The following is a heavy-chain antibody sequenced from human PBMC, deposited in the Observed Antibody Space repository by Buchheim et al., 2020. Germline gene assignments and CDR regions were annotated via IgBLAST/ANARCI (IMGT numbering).Heavy chain of an antibody. D-gene: IGHD3-22*01. CDR1: GGSIVGSSYF. CDR3: ARQGEQFDSSAYSH. V-gene: IGHV4-39*02. J-gene: IGHJ4*02. CDR2: IYYRGTR. Sequence: QMQLQESGPGLVKPSGTLSLTCTVSGGSIVGSSYFWGWFRQPPGKGLEWIGDIYYRGTRNYNPSLRSRVTISVGTSRNYFSLTLTSVTAADTAVYFCARQGEQFDSSAYSHWGPGP.